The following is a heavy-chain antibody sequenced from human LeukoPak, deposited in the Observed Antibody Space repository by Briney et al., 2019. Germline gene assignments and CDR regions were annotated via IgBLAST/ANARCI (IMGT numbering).Heavy chain of an antibody. D-gene: IGHD6-6*01. V-gene: IGHV4-59*01. CDR2: IYYSGST. Sequence: SETLSLTCTVSGGSISSYYWSWIRQPPGKGLEWIGYIYYSGSTNYNPSLKSRVTISVDTSKNQFSLKLSSVTAADTAVYYCARDRRAIAARVFDYWGQGTLVTVSS. CDR1: GGSISSYY. CDR3: ARDRRAIAARVFDY. J-gene: IGHJ4*02.